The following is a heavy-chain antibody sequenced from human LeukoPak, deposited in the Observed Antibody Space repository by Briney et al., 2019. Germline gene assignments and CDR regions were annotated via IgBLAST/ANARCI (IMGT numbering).Heavy chain of an antibody. V-gene: IGHV1-69*04. CDR1: GGTFSSYA. CDR3: AREGSSWIPDYYYYGMDV. J-gene: IGHJ6*02. Sequence: SVKVSCKASGGTFSSYAISWVRQAPGQGLEWMGRIIPILGIANYAQKFQGRVTITADKSTSTAYMELSRLRSDDTAVYYCAREGSSWIPDYYYYGMDVWGQGTTVTVSS. D-gene: IGHD6-13*01. CDR2: IIPILGIA.